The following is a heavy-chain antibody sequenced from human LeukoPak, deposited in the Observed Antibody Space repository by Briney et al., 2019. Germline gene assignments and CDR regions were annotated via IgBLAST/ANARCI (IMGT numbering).Heavy chain of an antibody. CDR3: ARDSRFLERIIDY. D-gene: IGHD3-3*01. J-gene: IGHJ4*02. CDR1: GFTFSSYS. Sequence: GGSLRLSCAASGFTFSSYSMNWVRQAPGKGLEWVSYISSSSSTIYYADSGKGRFTISRDNAKNSLYLQMNSLRAEDTAVYYCARDSRFLERIIDYWGQGTLVTVSS. CDR2: ISSSSSTI. V-gene: IGHV3-48*01.